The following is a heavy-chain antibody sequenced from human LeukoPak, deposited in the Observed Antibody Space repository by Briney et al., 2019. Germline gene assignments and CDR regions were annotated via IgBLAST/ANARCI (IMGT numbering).Heavy chain of an antibody. Sequence: PGGSLRLSCAASGFTFSSYGMHWVRQAPGKGLEWVAFIRYDGSNKYYADSVKGRFTISRDNSKNTLYLQMNSLRAEDTAVYYCATLNYYDSSGYLINNALDIWGQGTMVTVSS. CDR1: GFTFSSYG. CDR2: IRYDGSNK. J-gene: IGHJ3*02. CDR3: ATLNYYDSSGYLINNALDI. V-gene: IGHV3-30*02. D-gene: IGHD3-22*01.